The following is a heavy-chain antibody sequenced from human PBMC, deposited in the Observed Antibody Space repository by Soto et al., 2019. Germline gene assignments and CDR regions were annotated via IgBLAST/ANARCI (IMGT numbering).Heavy chain of an antibody. CDR3: TKANRYCSGANCFTFDY. V-gene: IGHV3-23*01. Sequence: GGSVRLSCAASGFTFSSYAMSWVRQAPGKGLEWVSAISGGGGGTYYADSVKGRFTISRDNSKNTLSLQMNSLRAEDTAVYYCTKANRYCSGANCFTFDYWGLGTLVTVSS. J-gene: IGHJ4*02. D-gene: IGHD2-15*01. CDR1: GFTFSSYA. CDR2: ISGGGGGT.